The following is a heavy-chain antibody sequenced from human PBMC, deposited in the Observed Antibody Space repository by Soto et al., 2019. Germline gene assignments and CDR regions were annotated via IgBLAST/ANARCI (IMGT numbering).Heavy chain of an antibody. D-gene: IGHD3-10*01. V-gene: IGHV3-7*01. CDR3: ARWSNTMDY. CDR1: GFTFSSYY. Sequence: HPGGSLRLSCAASGFTFSSYYMSWVRQAPGKGLEWVANINQDGSAKYYVDSVKGRFTISRDNAKNSLYLQMNSLRAEDTAVYYCARWSNTMDYWGKGTLVTVS. CDR2: INQDGSAK. J-gene: IGHJ4*02.